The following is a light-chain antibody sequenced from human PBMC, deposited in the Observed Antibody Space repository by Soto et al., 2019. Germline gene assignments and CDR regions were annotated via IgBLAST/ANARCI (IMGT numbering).Light chain of an antibody. V-gene: IGKV1-5*03. CDR1: QSISTW. Sequence: DIQMTQSPASLSASVGDRVTITCRASQSISTWLAWYQQKPGKAPKLLIYKASSLESGVPSRFSGSGSGTEFTLTITSLQPDDFAIYFCQQYNRGITFGQGTRLEIK. J-gene: IGKJ5*01. CDR2: KAS. CDR3: QQYNRGIT.